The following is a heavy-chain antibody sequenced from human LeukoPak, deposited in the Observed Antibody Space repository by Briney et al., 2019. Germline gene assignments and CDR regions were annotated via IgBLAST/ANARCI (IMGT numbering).Heavy chain of an antibody. CDR1: GFTFSDYY. CDR3: ARRAIAEGFDY. J-gene: IGHJ4*02. CDR2: ISSSSSYT. V-gene: IGHV3-11*06. D-gene: IGHD6-13*01. Sequence: GGSLRLSCAASGFTFSDYYMSWIRQAPGKGLEWVSYISSSSSYTNYADSVKGRFTISRDNAKNSLYLQMSSLRVEDTAVYYCARRAIAEGFDYWGQGTLVTVSS.